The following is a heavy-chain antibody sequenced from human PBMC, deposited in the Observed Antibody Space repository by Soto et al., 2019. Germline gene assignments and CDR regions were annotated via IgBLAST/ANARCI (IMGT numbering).Heavy chain of an antibody. CDR1: GGSSSSGDYY. CDR2: IYYSGST. V-gene: IGHV4-30-4*02. D-gene: IGHD1-26*01. CDR3: ARTATDVGNGMDV. Sequence: SDTLFLTCTVSGGSSSSGDYYWGWIRQPPGKGLEWIGYIYYSGSTYYNPSLKSRVTISVDTSKNQFSLKLSSVTAADTAVYYCARTATDVGNGMDVWGQGTTVTVS. J-gene: IGHJ6*02.